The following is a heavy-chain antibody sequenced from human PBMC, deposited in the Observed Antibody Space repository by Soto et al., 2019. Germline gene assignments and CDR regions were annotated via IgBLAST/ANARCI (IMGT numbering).Heavy chain of an antibody. Sequence: EVQLVESGGGLVKPGGSLRLSCAASGFTFSSYSMNWVRQAPGKGLEWVSSISSSSSYIYYADSVKGRFTISRDNAKNSLYLQMNSLRAEDTAVYYCARVGYSYGSFDYWGQGTLVTVSS. CDR3: ARVGYSYGSFDY. D-gene: IGHD5-18*01. J-gene: IGHJ4*02. CDR2: ISSSSSYI. V-gene: IGHV3-21*01. CDR1: GFTFSSYS.